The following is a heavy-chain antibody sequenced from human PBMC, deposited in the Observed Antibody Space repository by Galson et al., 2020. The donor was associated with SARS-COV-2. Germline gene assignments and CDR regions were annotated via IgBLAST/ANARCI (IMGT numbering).Heavy chain of an antibody. J-gene: IGHJ6*03. D-gene: IGHD3-9*01. V-gene: IGHV1-69*05. CDR3: ARVGGYDILTGPHYYYYRDV. CDR1: GGTFSSYA. CDR2: IIPIFGTA. Sequence: ASVKVSCKASGGTFSSYAISWVRQAPGQGLEWMGGIIPIFGTANYAQKFQGRVTITTDESTSTAYMELSSLRSEDTAVYYCARVGGYDILTGPHYYYYRDVWGKGTTVTVSS.